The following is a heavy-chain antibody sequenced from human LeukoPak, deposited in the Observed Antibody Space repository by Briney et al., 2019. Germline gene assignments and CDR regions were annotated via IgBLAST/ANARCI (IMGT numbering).Heavy chain of an antibody. CDR2: IKPITDGGTA. CDR1: KFTFSNAW. Sequence: GGSLRLSCSASKFTFSNAWMSWVRQAPGKGLEWLGRIKPITDGGTAAYAAPVEDRFTISRDDLKGMLYLQMNSLKIEDTAVYYCATYPQNRHWGQGTLVTVSS. J-gene: IGHJ4*02. CDR3: ATYPQNRH. D-gene: IGHD2/OR15-2a*01. V-gene: IGHV3-15*01.